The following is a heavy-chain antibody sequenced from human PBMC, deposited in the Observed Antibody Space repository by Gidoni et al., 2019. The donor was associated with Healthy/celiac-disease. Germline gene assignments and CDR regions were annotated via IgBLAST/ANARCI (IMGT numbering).Heavy chain of an antibody. CDR1: GFTFSSYS. J-gene: IGHJ4*02. Sequence: EVQLVESGGGLVKPGGSLRLSCAASGFTFSSYSMNWVRQAPGKGLEWVSSISSSSSYIYYADSVKGRFTISRDNAKNSLYLQMNSLRAEDTAVYYCARVVVIEGLPDYWGQGTLVTVSS. V-gene: IGHV3-21*01. CDR2: ISSSSSYI. CDR3: ARVVVIEGLPDY. D-gene: IGHD3-22*01.